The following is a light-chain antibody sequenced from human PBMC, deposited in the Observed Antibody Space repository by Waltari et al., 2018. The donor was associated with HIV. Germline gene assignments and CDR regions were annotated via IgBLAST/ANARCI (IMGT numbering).Light chain of an antibody. V-gene: IGLV2-23*02. Sequence: QSALTQPASVSGSPGQSITISCTGTSSNIGTYNLVSWHQQHPGKAPKTLIYEVSQRPSGVYNRFSGSKSGNTASLTISGLQAEDEADYYCCSYAGSSTLVFGGGTKVTVL. CDR1: SSNIGTYNL. CDR3: CSYAGSSTLV. CDR2: EVS. J-gene: IGLJ3*02.